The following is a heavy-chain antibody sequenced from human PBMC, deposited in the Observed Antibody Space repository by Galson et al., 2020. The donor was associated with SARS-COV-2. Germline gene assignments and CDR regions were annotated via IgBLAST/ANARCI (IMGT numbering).Heavy chain of an antibody. Sequence: ASVKVSCKASGYTFTSYDINWVRQATGKGLEWMGWMNPNSGNTSYAQKFQGRVTMTRNTSISTAYMELSSLRSEDTAVYYCAMGPQGDYDILTGYILDAFDIWGQGTMVTVSS. CDR3: AMGPQGDYDILTGYILDAFDI. V-gene: IGHV1-8*01. CDR2: MNPNSGNT. CDR1: GYTFTSYD. D-gene: IGHD3-9*01. J-gene: IGHJ3*02.